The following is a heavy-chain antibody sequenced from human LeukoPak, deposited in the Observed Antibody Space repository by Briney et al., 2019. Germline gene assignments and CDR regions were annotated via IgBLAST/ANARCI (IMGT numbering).Heavy chain of an antibody. D-gene: IGHD3-3*01. J-gene: IGHJ4*02. CDR2: INSDGSST. Sequence: GGSLRLSCAASGFTISTYWMHWVRQVPGKGLVWVSRINSDGSSTSYADSVKGRFTISRDNAKNTLYLQMNSLRAEDTAVYYCARATNVLRFLELWGQGTLVTVSS. CDR3: ARATNVLRFLEL. CDR1: GFTISTYW. V-gene: IGHV3-74*01.